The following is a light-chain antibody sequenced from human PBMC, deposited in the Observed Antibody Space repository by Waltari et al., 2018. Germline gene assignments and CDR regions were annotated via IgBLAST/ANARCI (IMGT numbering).Light chain of an antibody. CDR3: QQSHSTPRT. V-gene: IGKV1-39*01. J-gene: IGKJ1*01. Sequence: DIQMTHSPSSLSASVRDRVTITCRASQSISSYLNWYQLKPGKAPKLLIYAASSLQSGVPARFSGSGSGTDFTLTISSLQPEDIATYYCQQSHSTPRTFGQGTKVEIK. CDR2: AAS. CDR1: QSISSY.